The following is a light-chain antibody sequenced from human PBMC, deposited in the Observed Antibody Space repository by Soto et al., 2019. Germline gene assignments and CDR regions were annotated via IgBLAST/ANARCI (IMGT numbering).Light chain of an antibody. CDR2: EVS. V-gene: IGLV2-14*01. CDR1: SSDVGGYNY. J-gene: IGLJ2*01. Sequence: SVLTQPASVSGSPGQSITISCTGTSSDVGGYNYVSWYQQHPGKAPKLIIYEVSNRPSGVSNRFSGSKSVNTASLTISGLHAEDEADYYCSSYTSSSVVFGRRTQLTVL. CDR3: SSYTSSSVV.